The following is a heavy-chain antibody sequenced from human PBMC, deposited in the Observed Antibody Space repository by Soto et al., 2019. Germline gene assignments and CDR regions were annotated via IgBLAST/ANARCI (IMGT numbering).Heavy chain of an antibody. Sequence: PGGSLRLSCAASGFTFSSYWMSWVRQAPGKGLEWVANIKQDGSEKYYVDSVKGRFTISRDNAKNSLYLQMNSLRAEDTAVYYCARDWSLKYDYVWGSYRPSPFDYWGQGTLVTVSS. CDR3: ARDWSLKYDYVWGSYRPSPFDY. V-gene: IGHV3-7*03. D-gene: IGHD3-16*02. CDR2: IKQDGSEK. CDR1: GFTFSSYW. J-gene: IGHJ4*02.